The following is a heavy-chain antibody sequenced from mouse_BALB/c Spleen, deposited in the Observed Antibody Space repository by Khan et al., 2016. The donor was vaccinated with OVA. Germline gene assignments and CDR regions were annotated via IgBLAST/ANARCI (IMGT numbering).Heavy chain of an antibody. CDR3: ARRLPPYYYAMDY. D-gene: IGHD3-2*02. V-gene: IGHV1-7*01. Sequence: VQLQQPGAELAKPGASVKMSCKASGYTFTNYWMHWVKQRPGQGLEWIGYINPSTYYTEFNQMFKDRATLTADKSSNTAYIPLHSLTSEYSAVYYCARRLPPYYYAMDYWGQGTSVTVSS. CDR1: GYTFTNYW. J-gene: IGHJ4*01. CDR2: INPSTYYT.